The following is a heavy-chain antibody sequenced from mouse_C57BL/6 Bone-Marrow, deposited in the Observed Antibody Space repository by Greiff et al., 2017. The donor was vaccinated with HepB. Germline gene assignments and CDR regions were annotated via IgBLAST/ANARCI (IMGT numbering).Heavy chain of an antibody. CDR1: GFTFSDFY. Sequence: EVQLVESGGGLVQSGRSLRLSCATSGFTFSDFYMEWVRQAPGKGLEWIAASRNKANDYTTEYSASVKGRFIVSRDTSQSILYLQMNALRAEDTAIYYCARDALMELRAMDYWGQGTSVTVSS. J-gene: IGHJ4*01. CDR3: ARDALMELRAMDY. D-gene: IGHD1-1*01. V-gene: IGHV7-1*01. CDR2: SRNKANDYTT.